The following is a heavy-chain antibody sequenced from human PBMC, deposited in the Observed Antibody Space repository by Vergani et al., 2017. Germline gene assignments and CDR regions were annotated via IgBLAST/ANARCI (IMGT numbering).Heavy chain of an antibody. Sequence: EVQLLESGGGLVQPGRSLRLSCAASGFTFDDYAMHWVRQAPGKGLEWVSGISWNSGSIGYADSVKGRFTISRDNAKNSLYLQMNSLRAEVTALYYCAKDYSSSKDAFDIWGQGTMVTVSS. D-gene: IGHD6-13*01. V-gene: IGHV3-9*01. CDR1: GFTFDDYA. CDR2: ISWNSGSI. J-gene: IGHJ3*02. CDR3: AKDYSSSKDAFDI.